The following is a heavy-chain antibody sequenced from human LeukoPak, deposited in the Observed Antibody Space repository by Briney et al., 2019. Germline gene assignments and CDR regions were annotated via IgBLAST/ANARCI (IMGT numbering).Heavy chain of an antibody. Sequence: GGSLRLSCAASGFTVSNNYMSWVRQAPGKGLEWVSVIYSGGSTYYADSVKGRFTISRDNSKNTLYLQMNSLRAEDTAVHYCARSWGLRWTFDYWGQGTLVTVSS. J-gene: IGHJ4*02. CDR1: GFTVSNNY. V-gene: IGHV3-66*01. D-gene: IGHD4-17*01. CDR2: IYSGGST. CDR3: ARSWGLRWTFDY.